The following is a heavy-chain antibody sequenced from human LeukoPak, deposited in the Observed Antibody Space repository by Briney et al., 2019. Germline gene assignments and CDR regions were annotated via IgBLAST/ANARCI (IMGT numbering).Heavy chain of an antibody. CDR3: ASDMGGSGWTFDY. V-gene: IGHV3-30*04. CDR1: GFTFSGYA. D-gene: IGHD3-16*01. CDR2: ISFDGSSQ. Sequence: GGSLRLSCAVSGFTFSGYAMHWVRQAPGKGLEWVAVISFDGSSQYYGDSVKGRFTVSSDNSKSTLYLQMNSLRPDDTAIYYCASDMGGSGWTFDYWGQGTLATVSP. J-gene: IGHJ4*02.